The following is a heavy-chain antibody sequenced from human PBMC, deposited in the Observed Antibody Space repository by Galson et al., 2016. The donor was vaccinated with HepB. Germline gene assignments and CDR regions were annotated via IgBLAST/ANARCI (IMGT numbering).Heavy chain of an antibody. V-gene: IGHV5-51*01. J-gene: IGHJ3*02. CDR2: IYPGDADT. CDR1: GYSFTSYW. CDR3: AKQGGSSYDAFDI. D-gene: IGHD1-26*01. Sequence: QSGAEVKKPGESLKISCKGSGYSFTSYWIAWVRQMPGKGLEWMGTIYPGDADTRYRPSFQGLQTISADKSISTAYLQWNSLKAPDTAMYYCAKQGGSSYDAFDIWGQGTMVTVSS.